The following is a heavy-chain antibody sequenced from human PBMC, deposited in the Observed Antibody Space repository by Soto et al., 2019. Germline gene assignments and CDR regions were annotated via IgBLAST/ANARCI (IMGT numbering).Heavy chain of an antibody. D-gene: IGHD3-16*02. CDR1: GFTFSSYA. CDR2: ISGSGGST. V-gene: IGHV3-23*01. CDR3: AKAPYMITFGGVIVGYYFDY. Sequence: EVQLLESGGGLVQPGGSLRLSCAASGFTFSSYAMSWVRQAPGKGLEWVSAISGSGGSTYYADSVKGRFTISRDNSKNTLYLQKNSLRAEDTAVYYCAKAPYMITFGGVIVGYYFDYWGQGTLVTVSS. J-gene: IGHJ4*02.